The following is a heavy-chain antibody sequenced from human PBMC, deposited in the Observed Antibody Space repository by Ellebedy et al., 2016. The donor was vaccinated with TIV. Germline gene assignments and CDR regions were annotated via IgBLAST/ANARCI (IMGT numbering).Heavy chain of an antibody. CDR3: AKDRFPYYDSRGTTGYFDC. D-gene: IGHD3-22*01. Sequence: AASVKVSCKASGYSFTGYYIHWVRQAPGQGLEWMGWINPDRGDTKYPQSFQVRVSMTRDTSSSTAYMELSGLTSDDTAIYYCAKDRFPYYDSRGTTGYFDCWGQGTLVTVSS. J-gene: IGHJ4*02. CDR2: INPDRGDT. V-gene: IGHV1-2*02. CDR1: GYSFTGYY.